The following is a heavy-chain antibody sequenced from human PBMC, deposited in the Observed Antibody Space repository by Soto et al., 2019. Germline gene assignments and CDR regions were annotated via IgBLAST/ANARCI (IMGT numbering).Heavy chain of an antibody. CDR3: AKVSYYYDSSGTFNYYYGMDV. V-gene: IGHV3-23*01. CDR2: ISGSGGST. D-gene: IGHD3-22*01. J-gene: IGHJ6*02. CDR1: GFTFSSYA. Sequence: TGGSLRLSCAASGFTFSSYAMSWVRQAPGKGLEWVSAISGSGGSTYYADSVKGRFTISRDNSKNTLYLQMNSLRAEDTAVYYCAKVSYYYDSSGTFNYYYGMDVWGQGTTVTVSS.